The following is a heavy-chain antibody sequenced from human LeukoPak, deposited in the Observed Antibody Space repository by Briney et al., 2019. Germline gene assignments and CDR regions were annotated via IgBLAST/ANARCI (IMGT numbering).Heavy chain of an antibody. V-gene: IGHV3-11*04. CDR1: GFTFSDHY. CDR2: ISSSGRTI. J-gene: IGHJ5*02. D-gene: IGHD1-26*01. CDR3: ARKVEEWFDP. Sequence: PGGSLRLSCAASGFTFSDHYMSWIRQAPGKGLEWISYISSSGRTILYADSAKGRFTISRDNAKNSLYLQMNSLRAEDTAVYYCARKVEEWFDPWGQGTLVTVSS.